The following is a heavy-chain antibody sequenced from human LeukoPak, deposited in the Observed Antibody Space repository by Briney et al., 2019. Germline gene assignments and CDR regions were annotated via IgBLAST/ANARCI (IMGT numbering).Heavy chain of an antibody. CDR1: GDSFNIDY. J-gene: IGHJ5*02. CDR2: IYHNGYT. D-gene: IGHD6-19*01. Sequence: SETLSLTCTVSGDSFNIDYWSWIRQPPGKGLEWIGYIYHNGYTKYNPSLKSRVSISVDTSKNQFSLQLNSVTAADTAVYYCARDTHSSGWSRGWFVPWGPGTQVIVSS. CDR3: ARDTHSSGWSRGWFVP. V-gene: IGHV4-59*01.